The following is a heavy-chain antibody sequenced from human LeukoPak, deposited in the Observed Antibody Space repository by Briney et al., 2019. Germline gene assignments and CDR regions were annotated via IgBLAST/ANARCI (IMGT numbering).Heavy chain of an antibody. Sequence: SETLSLTCTVSGGSISSSSYYWGWIRQPPGKGLEWIGSIYYSGSTYYNPALKSRVTISVDTSKNQFTLKLSSVTAADTAVYYCARGRYGWLPFDYWGQGTLDTVSS. CDR1: GGSISSSSYY. J-gene: IGHJ4*02. D-gene: IGHD3-16*01. CDR2: IYYSGST. V-gene: IGHV4-39*06. CDR3: ARGRYGWLPFDY.